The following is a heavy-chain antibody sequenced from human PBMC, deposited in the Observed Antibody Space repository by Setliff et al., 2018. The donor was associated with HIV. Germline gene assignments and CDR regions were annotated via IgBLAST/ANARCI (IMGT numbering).Heavy chain of an antibody. CDR3: ARGRIVVVMDSYHYMDV. J-gene: IGHJ6*03. Sequence: ASVKVSCKASGYTFTGYYMHWVRQAPGQGLEWMGIINPSGGSTTYAQKFQGRVTMTRDTSTSTVYMELSSLRSEDTAVYYCARGRIVVVMDSYHYMDVWGTGTTVTVSS. CDR1: GYTFTGYY. D-gene: IGHD3-22*01. V-gene: IGHV1-46*01. CDR2: INPSGGST.